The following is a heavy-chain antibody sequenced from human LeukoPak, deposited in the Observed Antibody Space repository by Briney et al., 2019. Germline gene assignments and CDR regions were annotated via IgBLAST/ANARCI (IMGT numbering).Heavy chain of an antibody. V-gene: IGHV4-34*01. J-gene: IGHJ4*02. D-gene: IGHD3-10*01. CDR1: GGSFSGYY. Sequence: SETLSLTCAVYGGSFSGYYWSWIRQPPGKGLEWIGEINHSGSTNYNPSLKSRVTISVDTSKNQFSLKLSSVTAADTAVYYCARGLHRGYYFDYWGQGTLVTVFS. CDR3: ARGLHRGYYFDY. CDR2: INHSGST.